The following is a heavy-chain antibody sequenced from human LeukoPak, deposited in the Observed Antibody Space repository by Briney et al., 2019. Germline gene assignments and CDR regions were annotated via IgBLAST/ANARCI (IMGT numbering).Heavy chain of an antibody. CDR3: AKEVPVVVTATEGDPYYFDY. D-gene: IGHD2-21*02. Sequence: GSLRLSCAASGFTFSSYAMSWVRQAPGKGLEWVSAISGSGGSTYYADSVKGRFTISRDNSKNTLYLQMNSLRAEDTAVYYCAKEVPVVVTATEGDPYYFDYWGQGTLVTVSS. CDR2: ISGSGGST. V-gene: IGHV3-23*01. CDR1: GFTFSSYA. J-gene: IGHJ4*02.